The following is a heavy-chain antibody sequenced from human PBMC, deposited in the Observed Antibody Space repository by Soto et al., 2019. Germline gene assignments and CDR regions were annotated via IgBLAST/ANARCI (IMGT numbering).Heavy chain of an antibody. CDR3: ARGMDIVATIARPNWFEP. J-gene: IGHJ5*02. V-gene: IGHV4-59*01. D-gene: IGHD5-12*01. CDR1: GGSISSYY. CDR2: IYYSGST. Sequence: PSETLSLTCTVSGGSISSYYWIWIRQPPGKGLEWIGYIYYSGSTNYNPSLKSRVTISVDTSKNQFSLKLSSVTAADTAVYYCARGMDIVATIARPNWFEPWGQGTLVTVSS.